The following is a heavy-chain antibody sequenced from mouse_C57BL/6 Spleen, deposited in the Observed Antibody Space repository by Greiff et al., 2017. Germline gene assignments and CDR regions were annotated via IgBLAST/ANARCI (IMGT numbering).Heavy chain of an antibody. D-gene: IGHD1-1*01. V-gene: IGHV5-17*01. CDR3: ARKLRSNWYFDV. J-gene: IGHJ1*03. CDR2: ISSGSSTI. Sequence: EVMLVESGGGLVKPGGSLKLSCAASGFPFSDYGMHWVRQAPEKGLEWVAYISSGSSTIYYADTVKGRFTISRDNAKNTLFLQMTSLRSEDTAMYYCARKLRSNWYFDVWGTGTTVTVSS. CDR1: GFPFSDYG.